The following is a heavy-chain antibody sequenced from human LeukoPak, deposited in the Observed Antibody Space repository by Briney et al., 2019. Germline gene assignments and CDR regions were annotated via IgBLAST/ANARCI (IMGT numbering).Heavy chain of an antibody. CDR1: GYTFTSYG. CDR3: ARDAPRKSGYAYSDAFDI. J-gene: IGHJ3*02. Sequence: GASVKVSCKASGYTFTSYGISWVRQAPGQGLEWMGWISAYNGNTNYAQKLQGRVTMTTDTSTSTAYMELRSLRSDDTAVYYCARDAPRKSGYAYSDAFDIWGQGTMVTVSS. CDR2: ISAYNGNT. D-gene: IGHD5-12*01. V-gene: IGHV1-18*01.